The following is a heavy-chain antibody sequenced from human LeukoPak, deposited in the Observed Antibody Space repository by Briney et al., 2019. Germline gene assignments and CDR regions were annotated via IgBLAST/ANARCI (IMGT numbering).Heavy chain of an antibody. CDR3: ATATAGFSSGHYYYYFDY. D-gene: IGHD5-12*01. Sequence: ASVKVSCKVSGYTLTELSMHWVGQAPGKGLEGMGGFDPEDGETIYAQKFQGRVTMTEDTSTDTSYMELSSLRSEHTAVYYCATATAGFSSGHYYYYFDYWGQGTLVTVSS. CDR2: FDPEDGET. CDR1: GYTLTELS. V-gene: IGHV1-24*01. J-gene: IGHJ4*02.